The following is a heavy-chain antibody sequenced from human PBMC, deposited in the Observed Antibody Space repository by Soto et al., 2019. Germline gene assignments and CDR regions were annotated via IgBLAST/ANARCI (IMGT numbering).Heavy chain of an antibody. V-gene: IGHV4-61*01. Sequence: QVQLQESGQGLVKPSETLSLTCTVSGGSVSSGSYYWSWIRQPPGKGLEWIGYIYYSGSTNYNPSLKSRVTISVDTSKNQFSLKLSSVTAADTAVYYCARDRIAVAGTFDYWGQGTLVTVSS. D-gene: IGHD6-19*01. CDR1: GGSVSSGSYY. CDR3: ARDRIAVAGTFDY. CDR2: IYYSGST. J-gene: IGHJ4*02.